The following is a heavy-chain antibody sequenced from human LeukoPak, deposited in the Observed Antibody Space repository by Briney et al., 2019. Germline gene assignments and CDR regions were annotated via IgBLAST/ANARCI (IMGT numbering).Heavy chain of an antibody. D-gene: IGHD4-17*01. CDR2: INHSGST. Sequence: PSETLSLTRAVYGGSFSGYYWSWIRQPPGKGLEWIGEINHSGSTNYNPSLKSRVTISVDTSKNQFSLKLSSVTAADTAVYYCARGRSAVSLDYWGQGTLVTVSS. J-gene: IGHJ4*02. CDR3: ARGRSAVSLDY. V-gene: IGHV4-34*01. CDR1: GGSFSGYY.